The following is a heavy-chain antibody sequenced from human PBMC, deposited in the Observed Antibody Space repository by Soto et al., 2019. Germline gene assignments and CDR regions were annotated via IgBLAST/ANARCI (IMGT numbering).Heavy chain of an antibody. J-gene: IGHJ5*02. CDR1: GYSFTSYW. D-gene: IGHD3-16*02. CDR3: ARGMITFGGVIVEGNWFDP. Sequence: GESLKISCKGSGYSFTSYWIGWVRQMPGKGLEWMGIIYPGDSDTRYSPSFQGQVTISADKSISTAYLQWSSLKASDTAMYYCARGMITFGGVIVEGNWFDPWGQGTLVTVSS. V-gene: IGHV5-51*01. CDR2: IYPGDSDT.